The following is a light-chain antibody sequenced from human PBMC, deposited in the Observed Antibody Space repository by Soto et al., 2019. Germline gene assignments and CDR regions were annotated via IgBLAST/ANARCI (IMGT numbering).Light chain of an antibody. Sequence: DIVLTPSPGTLSLSPGDRATLSCRASQSVSSSYLAWSQQKPGQAPRVLIYDVSARATGIAARFSGTGSGTEFTLTISSLQSEDFAVYYCQQYNNWPLTFGGGTKVDIK. CDR2: DVS. V-gene: IGKV3-15*01. CDR1: QSVSSSY. J-gene: IGKJ4*01. CDR3: QQYNNWPLT.